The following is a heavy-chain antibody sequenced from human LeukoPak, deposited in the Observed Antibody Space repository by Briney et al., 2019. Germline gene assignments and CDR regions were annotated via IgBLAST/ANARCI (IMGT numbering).Heavy chain of an antibody. Sequence: PGRSLRLSCAASGFTFSSYGMHWVRQAPGKGLEWVAVIWYDGSNKYYADSVKGRFTISRDNSKNTLYLQMNSLRAEDTAVYYCAKFFGDPSFGDYFDYWGQGTLVTVSS. J-gene: IGHJ4*02. CDR2: IWYDGSNK. CDR3: AKFFGDPSFGDYFDY. V-gene: IGHV3-33*06. D-gene: IGHD4-17*01. CDR1: GFTFSSYG.